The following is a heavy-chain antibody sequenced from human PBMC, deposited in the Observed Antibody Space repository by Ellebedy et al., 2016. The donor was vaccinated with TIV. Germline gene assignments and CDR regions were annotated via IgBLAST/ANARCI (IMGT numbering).Heavy chain of an antibody. V-gene: IGHV1-8*01. CDR2: MNPNSGNT. Sequence: ASVKVSCXASGYTFTSYDINWVRQATGQGLEWMGWMNPNSGNTGYAQKFQGRVTMTRNTSISTAYMELSSLRSEDTAVYYCAGPLGNSYGLDYWGQGTLVTVSS. D-gene: IGHD5-18*01. CDR3: AGPLGNSYGLDY. CDR1: GYTFTSYD. J-gene: IGHJ4*02.